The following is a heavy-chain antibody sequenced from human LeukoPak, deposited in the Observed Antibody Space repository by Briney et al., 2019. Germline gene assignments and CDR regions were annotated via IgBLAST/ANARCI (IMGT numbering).Heavy chain of an antibody. V-gene: IGHV1-2*02. CDR1: GYTFTDYY. D-gene: IGHD1-26*01. Sequence: ASVKVSCKASGYTFTDYYIHWVRQAPGQGLEWMGWINPNSGGTNYAQKFQGRVTMTRDTSISTAYMELSRLRSDDTAVYYCARVVGGSGPFDYWGQGTLVTVSS. CDR3: ARVVGGSGPFDY. CDR2: INPNSGGT. J-gene: IGHJ4*02.